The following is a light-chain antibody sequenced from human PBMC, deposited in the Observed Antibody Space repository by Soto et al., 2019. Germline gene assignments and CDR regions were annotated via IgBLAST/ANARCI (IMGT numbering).Light chain of an antibody. J-gene: IGLJ1*01. Sequence: QPVLTQPPSASASRGASVTLTCTLSSGYNNYKVDWYQQRPGEGPRFVMRVGSGGIVGSKGDGIPDRFSVLASGLDRYLTIENIQEEDESDYHCGADHGSGSNFVYVFGTGTKVTVL. V-gene: IGLV9-49*01. CDR1: SGYNNYK. CDR2: VGSGGIVG. CDR3: GADHGSGSNFVYV.